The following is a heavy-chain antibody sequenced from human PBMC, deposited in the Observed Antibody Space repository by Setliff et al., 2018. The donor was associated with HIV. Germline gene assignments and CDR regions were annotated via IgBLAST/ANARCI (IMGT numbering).Heavy chain of an antibody. J-gene: IGHJ4*02. V-gene: IGHV4-34*01. Sequence: PSETLSLTCAVYGVPFSGFHWGWIRQPPGKGLEWIGEINHSGSTNYNPSPKSRVTISVDTSKNQFSLKLSSVTAADTAVYYCARLDCSSSSGFVDYWGQGALVTVSS. CDR2: INHSGST. CDR3: ARLDCSSSSGFVDY. CDR1: GVPFSGFH. D-gene: IGHD2-2*01.